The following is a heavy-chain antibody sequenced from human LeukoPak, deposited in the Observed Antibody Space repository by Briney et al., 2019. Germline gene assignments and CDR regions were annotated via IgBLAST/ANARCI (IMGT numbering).Heavy chain of an antibody. CDR1: GFTFSSYG. V-gene: IGHV3-30*02. CDR3: AKETYTMVRGVIKD. D-gene: IGHD3-10*01. J-gene: IGHJ4*02. CDR2: IRYDGSNK. Sequence: GGSLRLSCAASGFTFSSYGMHWVRQAPGKGLEWVAFIRYDGSNKYYADSVKGRFTISRDNSKNTLYLQMNSLRAEDTAVYYCAKETYTMVRGVIKDWGQGTLVTVSS.